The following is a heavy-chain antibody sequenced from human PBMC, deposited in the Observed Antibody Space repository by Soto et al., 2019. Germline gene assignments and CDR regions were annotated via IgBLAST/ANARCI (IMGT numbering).Heavy chain of an antibody. V-gene: IGHV4-4*07. J-gene: IGHJ5*02. Sequence: SETLSLTCTVSGGSISSYYWSWIRQPAGKGLEWIGRIYTSGSTNYNPSLKSRVTMSVDTSKNQLSLKLSSVTAADTAVYYCARHVGGYCSEGSCYPGWFDPWGQGTLVTVSS. CDR2: IYTSGST. CDR3: ARHVGGYCSEGSCYPGWFDP. CDR1: GGSISSYY. D-gene: IGHD2-15*01.